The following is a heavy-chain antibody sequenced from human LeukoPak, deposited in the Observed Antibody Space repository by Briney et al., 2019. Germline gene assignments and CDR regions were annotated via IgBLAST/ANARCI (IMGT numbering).Heavy chain of an antibody. Sequence: PGGSLRLSCGASGFTFSSAAMRWVRQAPGKGLEWVSDISGSGGSTYYADSVKGRFTISRGNSKNTLYLQMNSLRDEDTAVYYCARDSNYYYGMDVWGQGTTVTVSS. J-gene: IGHJ6*02. CDR1: GFTFSSAA. CDR3: ARDSNYYYGMDV. CDR2: ISGSGGST. D-gene: IGHD2/OR15-2a*01. V-gene: IGHV3-23*01.